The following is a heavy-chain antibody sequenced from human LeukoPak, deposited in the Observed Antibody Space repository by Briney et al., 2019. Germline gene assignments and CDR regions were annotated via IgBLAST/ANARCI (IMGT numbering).Heavy chain of an antibody. Sequence: PSETLSLTCAVSGASISDSWWSWIRQPPGKGLEWIGYIHYTGSTMYNPSLKSRVTISVDTSKNHFSLELTSVTAADTAVYYCVRTGTNGGYWGQGTLVTVSS. V-gene: IGHV4-59*01. CDR3: VRTGTNGGY. CDR2: IHYTGST. D-gene: IGHD1-7*01. CDR1: GASISDSW. J-gene: IGHJ4*02.